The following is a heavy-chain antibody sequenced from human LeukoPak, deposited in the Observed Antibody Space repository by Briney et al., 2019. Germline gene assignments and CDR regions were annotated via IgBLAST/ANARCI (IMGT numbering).Heavy chain of an antibody. D-gene: IGHD1-26*01. CDR1: GGSISSGDYY. Sequence: PSETLSLTCTVSGGSISSGDYYWSWIRQPAGKGLEWIGRIYTSGSTNYNPSLKSRVTMSVDTSKNQFSLKLSSVTAADTAVYYCARDPYSGSYVDAFDIWGQGTMVTVSS. V-gene: IGHV4-61*02. CDR3: ARDPYSGSYVDAFDI. J-gene: IGHJ3*02. CDR2: IYTSGST.